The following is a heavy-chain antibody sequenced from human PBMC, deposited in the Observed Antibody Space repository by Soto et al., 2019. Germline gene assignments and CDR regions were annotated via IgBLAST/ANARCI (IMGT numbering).Heavy chain of an antibody. CDR1: GGTFSSYA. CDR3: ATPSTPHYYYYGMDV. J-gene: IGHJ6*02. Sequence: SVKVSCKASGGTFSSYAISWVRQAPGQGLEWMGGIIPLFGTANYAQKFQGRVTITADESTSTAYMELSSLRSEDTAVYYCATPSTPHYYYYGMDVWGQGTTVTVS. CDR2: IIPLFGTA. D-gene: IGHD2-15*01. V-gene: IGHV1-69*13.